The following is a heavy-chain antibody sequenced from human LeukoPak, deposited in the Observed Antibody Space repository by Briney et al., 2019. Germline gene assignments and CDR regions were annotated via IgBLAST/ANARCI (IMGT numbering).Heavy chain of an antibody. D-gene: IGHD6-6*01. V-gene: IGHV1-69*05. CDR2: IIPIFGTA. CDR3: ARHYSSSVYYYYYMDV. CDR1: GGTFSSYA. J-gene: IGHJ6*03. Sequence: VASVKVSCKASGGTFSSYAISWVRQAPGQGLEWMGGIIPIFGTANYAQKFQGRVTITTDESTSTAYMELSSLRSEDTAVYYCARHYSSSVYYYYYMDVWGKGTTVTVSS.